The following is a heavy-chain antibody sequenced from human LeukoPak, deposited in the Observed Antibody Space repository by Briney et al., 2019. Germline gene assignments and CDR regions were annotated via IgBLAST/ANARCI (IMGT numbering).Heavy chain of an antibody. Sequence: ASVNVSCTSSGYTFTIYGISWVRQAPAQGLEWMVWISAYNGNTNYAQKLQGRVTMTTDTSTSTAYMELRSLRSDDTAVYYCARDDVYCTDGVCPTDYWGQGTLVTVSS. CDR3: ARDDVYCTDGVCPTDY. J-gene: IGHJ4*02. CDR1: GYTFTIYG. CDR2: ISAYNGNT. V-gene: IGHV1-18*01. D-gene: IGHD2-8*01.